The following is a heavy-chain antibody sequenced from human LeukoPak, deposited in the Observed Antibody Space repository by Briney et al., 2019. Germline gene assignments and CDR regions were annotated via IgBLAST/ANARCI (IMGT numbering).Heavy chain of an antibody. CDR2: IYHSGST. CDR3: ARTPITMVRGVINVSGMDV. CDR1: GGSISSYY. J-gene: IGHJ6*02. D-gene: IGHD3-10*01. V-gene: IGHV4-59*08. Sequence: SETLSLTCTVSGGSISSYYWSWIRQPPGKGLEWIGYIYHSGSTNYNPSLKSRATISVDTSKNQFSLKLSSVTAADTAVYYCARTPITMVRGVINVSGMDVWGQGTTVTVSS.